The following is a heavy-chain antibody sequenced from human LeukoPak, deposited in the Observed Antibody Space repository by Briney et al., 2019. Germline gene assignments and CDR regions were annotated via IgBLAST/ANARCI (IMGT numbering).Heavy chain of an antibody. Sequence: SETLSLTCTVSGGSISSYYWSWIRQPPGKGLEWIGYIYYSGSTNYNPSLKSRVTISVDTSKNQFSLKLSSVTAADTAVYYCARQVPRRGIAAAGTKPWYFDLWGRGTLVTVSS. CDR1: GGSISSYY. D-gene: IGHD6-13*01. V-gene: IGHV4-59*08. CDR2: IYYSGST. CDR3: ARQVPRRGIAAAGTKPWYFDL. J-gene: IGHJ2*01.